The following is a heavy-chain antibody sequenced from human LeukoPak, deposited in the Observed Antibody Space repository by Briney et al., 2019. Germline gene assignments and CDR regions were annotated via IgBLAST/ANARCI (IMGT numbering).Heavy chain of an antibody. CDR1: GFTFSSYA. V-gene: IGHV3-23*01. CDR2: ISGSGGTT. CDR3: AKGWTVTTVQPFDY. D-gene: IGHD4-11*01. J-gene: IGHJ4*02. Sequence: GGSLRLSCAASGFTFSSYAMSWVRQAAGKGLEWVSGISGSGGTTYYADSVKGRFTISRDNSKNTPSLQMNSLRAEDTAVYYCAKGWTVTTVQPFDYWGQGTLVTVSS.